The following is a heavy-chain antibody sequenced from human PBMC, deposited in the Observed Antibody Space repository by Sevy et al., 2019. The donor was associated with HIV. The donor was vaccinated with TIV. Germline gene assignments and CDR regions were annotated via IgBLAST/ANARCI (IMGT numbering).Heavy chain of an antibody. V-gene: IGHV3-23*01. J-gene: IGHJ6*02. CDR1: GFTFISYA. CDR3: AKDIVVVVAAHDGTDV. CDR2: ISGSGGST. Sequence: GESLKISCEASGFTFISYAMSWVRQAPGKGLEWVSAISGSGGSTYDAGSVKGRFTSSRDNSKNTLYLQMNSLRAEDTAVYYCAKDIVVVVAAHDGTDVWGQGTTVTVSS. D-gene: IGHD2-15*01.